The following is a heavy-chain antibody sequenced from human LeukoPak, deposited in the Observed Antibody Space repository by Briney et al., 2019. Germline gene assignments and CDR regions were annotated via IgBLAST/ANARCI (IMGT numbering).Heavy chain of an antibody. J-gene: IGHJ6*02. Sequence: PGGSLRLSCAVSGFPLSDAWMTWVRQVPGRGPEWVANVNRDGSETYYLDSVKGRFTISKDNAKNSLYLQMNSLRAEDTALYHCARNNGMDVWGQGTTVIVSS. V-gene: IGHV3-7*03. CDR2: VNRDGSET. CDR3: ARNNGMDV. CDR1: GFPLSDAW.